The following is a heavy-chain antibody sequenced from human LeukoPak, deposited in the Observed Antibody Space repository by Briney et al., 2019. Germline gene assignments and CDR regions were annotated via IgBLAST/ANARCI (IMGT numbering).Heavy chain of an antibody. CDR2: IPRSGGT. J-gene: IGHJ4*02. CDR3: ARGAYSGGWSYVYIDY. D-gene: IGHD6-19*01. CDR1: GGSTSGYF. Sequence: PSETLSVTCTVSGGSTSGYFCHWIRQPPGKGLEWIGYIPRSGGTNYHPSLRSRVTISRDTSKNQFSLNLTSVTAADTVVYFCARGAYSGGWSYVYIDYWGQGTLVTVSS. V-gene: IGHV4-59*01.